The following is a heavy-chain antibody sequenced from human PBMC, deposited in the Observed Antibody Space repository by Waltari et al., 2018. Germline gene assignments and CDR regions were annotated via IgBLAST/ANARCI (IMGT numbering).Heavy chain of an antibody. CDR2: IYWNDDK. D-gene: IGHD3-10*01. J-gene: IGHJ5*02. CDR3: AHRQRRGWFDP. Sequence: QESGPGLVKPSETLSLTCAVSGYSISSGYYWGWIRQPPGKALEWLALIYWNDDKRYSPSLKSRLTITKDTSKNQVVLTMTNMDPVDTATYYCAHRQRRGWFDPWGQGTLVTVSS. V-gene: IGHV2-5*01. CDR1: GYSISSGYYW.